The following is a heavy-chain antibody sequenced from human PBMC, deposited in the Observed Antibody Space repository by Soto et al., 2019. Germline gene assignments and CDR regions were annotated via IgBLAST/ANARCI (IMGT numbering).Heavy chain of an antibody. Sequence: QVRLVESGGGVVQPGKSLRLSCVASGFRFRDYDMQWVRQAPGKGLGWVAIISHDESKKDYVDSVKGRFTVSRDNSKNTLFLQKNSLRADDTAVYYCAKRKYYDSSYGMDVWGQGTTVTVSS. J-gene: IGHJ6*02. D-gene: IGHD3-22*01. CDR3: AKRKYYDSSYGMDV. V-gene: IGHV3-30*18. CDR2: ISHDESKK. CDR1: GFRFRDYD.